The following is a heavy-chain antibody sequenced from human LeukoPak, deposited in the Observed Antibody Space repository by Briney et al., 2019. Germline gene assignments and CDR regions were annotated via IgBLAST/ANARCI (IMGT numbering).Heavy chain of an antibody. CDR2: INHSGST. V-gene: IGHV4-34*01. CDR3: TRGQGYGDYGDY. D-gene: IGHD4-17*01. J-gene: IGHJ4*02. Sequence: PGGSLRLSCAASGFTFSSYVMSWVRQPPGKGLEWIGEINHSGSTNYNPSLKSRVTISVDTSKNQFSLKLTSVTAADTAVYYCTRGQGYGDYGDYWGQGTLVTVSS. CDR1: GFTFSSYV.